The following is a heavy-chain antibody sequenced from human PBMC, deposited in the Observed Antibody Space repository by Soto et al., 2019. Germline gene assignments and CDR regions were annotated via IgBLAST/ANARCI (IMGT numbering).Heavy chain of an antibody. J-gene: IGHJ5*02. D-gene: IGHD3-16*01. CDR2: MNPGSGDT. Sequence: WASVKVSCKACGCSCTNNDVSWVRQATGQGLEWMGWMNPGSGDTGYAQKFQGRVTMTRDISIATAYMELSSLRSDDTAIYYCARMETFGSLNWFDPWGQGTLVTVSS. CDR3: ARMETFGSLNWFDP. CDR1: GCSCTNND. V-gene: IGHV1-8*01.